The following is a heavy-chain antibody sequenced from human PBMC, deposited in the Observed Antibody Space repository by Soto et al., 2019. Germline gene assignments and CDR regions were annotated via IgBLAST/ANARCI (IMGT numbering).Heavy chain of an antibody. Sequence: EVQLVESGGGLVKPGGSLRLSCAASGFTFSSYSMNWVRQAPGKGLEWVSSISSSSSYIYYADSVKGGFTISRDNAKNSLYLQMNSLRAEDTAVYYCARDLGAAINWFDPWGQGTLVTVSS. V-gene: IGHV3-21*01. CDR3: ARDLGAAINWFDP. CDR2: ISSSSSYI. CDR1: GFTFSSYS. D-gene: IGHD6-13*01. J-gene: IGHJ5*02.